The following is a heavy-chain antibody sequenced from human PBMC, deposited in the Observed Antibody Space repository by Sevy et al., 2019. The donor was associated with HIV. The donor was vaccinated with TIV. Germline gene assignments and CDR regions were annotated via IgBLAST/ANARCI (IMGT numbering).Heavy chain of an antibody. Sequence: GGSLRLSCAASGFCFSTHAMHWVHQAPGKGLEWVAVISFDGSDKYYTDSVKGRFTISRDDSKNTLLLQVSSLRAEDTAVYYCARDAGYSTVWYPGYWGQRTLVTVSS. CDR3: ARDAGYSTVWYPGY. CDR1: GFCFSTHA. CDR2: ISFDGSDK. V-gene: IGHV3-30*03. D-gene: IGHD6-19*01. J-gene: IGHJ4*02.